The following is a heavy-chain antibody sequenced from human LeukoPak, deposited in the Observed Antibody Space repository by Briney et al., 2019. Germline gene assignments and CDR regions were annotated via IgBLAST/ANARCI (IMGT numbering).Heavy chain of an antibody. V-gene: IGHV3-48*01. J-gene: IGHJ4*02. D-gene: IGHD3-3*01. CDR3: ARERGGAYEFWSGYYTGYFDY. Sequence: YHADSVKGRFTISRDNAKNSLYLQMNSLRAEDTAVYYCARERGGAYEFWSGYYTGYFDYWGQGTLVPVSS.